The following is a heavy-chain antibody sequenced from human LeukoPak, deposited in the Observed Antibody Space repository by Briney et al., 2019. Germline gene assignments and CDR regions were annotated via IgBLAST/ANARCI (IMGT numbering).Heavy chain of an antibody. V-gene: IGHV3-33*06. CDR2: IWYDGSNK. Sequence: GGSLRLSCAASGFTFSSYGMHWVRQAPGKGLEWVAVIWYDGSNKYYADSVKGRFTISRDNSKNTLYLQMNSLRAEDTAVYYWAKDRAMAISDNGGQGTLVTVPS. CDR1: GFTFSSYG. J-gene: IGHJ4*02. CDR3: AKDRAMAISDN. D-gene: IGHD5-18*01.